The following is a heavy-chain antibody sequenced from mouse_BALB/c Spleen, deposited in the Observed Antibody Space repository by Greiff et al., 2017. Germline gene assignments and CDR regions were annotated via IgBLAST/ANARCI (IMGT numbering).Heavy chain of an antibody. J-gene: IGHJ4*01. CDR1: GFSLTSYG. V-gene: IGHV2-9*02. Sequence: QVQLKESGPGLVAPSQSLSITCTVSGFSLTSYGVHWVRQSPGKGLEWLGVIWAGGSTNYNSALMSRLSISKDNSKSQVFLKMNSLQTDDTARYYCARQYAMDYWGQGTSVTVSS. CDR3: ARQYAMDY. CDR2: IWAGGST.